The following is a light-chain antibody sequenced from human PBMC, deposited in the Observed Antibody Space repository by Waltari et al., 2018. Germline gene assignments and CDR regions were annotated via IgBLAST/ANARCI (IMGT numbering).Light chain of an antibody. CDR1: QSVSSN. J-gene: IGKJ1*01. CDR3: HQYYNGPQT. V-gene: IGKV3-15*01. CDR2: GAS. Sequence: EIVMTQSPATLSVSPGERVTLSCWASQSVSSNLAWYQQKPGQPPRLLIYGASTRATGIPGRFSGSGSGTEFTLTISSLQSEDFAVYYCHQYYNGPQTFGQGTKVEIK.